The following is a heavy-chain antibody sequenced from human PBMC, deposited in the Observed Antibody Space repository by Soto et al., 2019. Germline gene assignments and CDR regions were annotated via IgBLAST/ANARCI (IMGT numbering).Heavy chain of an antibody. CDR2: IYYSGST. CDR1: GGSISSSSYY. D-gene: IGHD3-3*01. V-gene: IGHV4-39*01. Sequence: PLEPLSLTCTVSGGSISSSSYYWGWIRQPPGKGLEWIGSIYYSGSTYYNPSLKSRVTISVDTSKNQFSLKLSSVTAADTAVYYCARRDFWSGYPDYYYYGMDVWGQGTTVTVSS. J-gene: IGHJ6*02. CDR3: ARRDFWSGYPDYYYYGMDV.